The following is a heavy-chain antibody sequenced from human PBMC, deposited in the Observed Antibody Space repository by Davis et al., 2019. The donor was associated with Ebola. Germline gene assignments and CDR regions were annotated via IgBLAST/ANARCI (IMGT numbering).Heavy chain of an antibody. V-gene: IGHV4-59*01. D-gene: IGHD3-16*01. CDR2: IYYSGST. J-gene: IGHJ6*02. CDR1: GGSFSSYY. Sequence: MPSETLSLTCAVYGGSFSSYYWSWIRQPPGKGLEWIGYIYYSGSTNYNPSLKSRLTISVDTSKNQFSLKLSSVTAADTAVYYCARDHGGGRMDVWGQGTTVTVSS. CDR3: ARDHGGGRMDV.